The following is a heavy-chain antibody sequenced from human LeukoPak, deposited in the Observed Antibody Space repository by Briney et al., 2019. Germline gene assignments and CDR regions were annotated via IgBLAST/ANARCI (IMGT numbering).Heavy chain of an antibody. Sequence: SGGSLRLSCAASGFTVSTYYMTWVRQPPGKGLEWVAFIRSDGSDTYSAASVKGRFTISRDNSKNTLWLQMNSLRAEDTAVYYCAKHDSSSDFWGQGTLVTVSS. D-gene: IGHD3-22*01. CDR1: GFTVSTYY. CDR2: IRSDGSDT. V-gene: IGHV3-30*02. J-gene: IGHJ4*02. CDR3: AKHDSSSDF.